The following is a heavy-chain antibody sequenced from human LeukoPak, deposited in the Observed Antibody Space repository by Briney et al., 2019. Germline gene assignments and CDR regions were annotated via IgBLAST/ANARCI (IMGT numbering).Heavy chain of an antibody. V-gene: IGHV3-23*01. D-gene: IGHD6-6*01. Sequence: GGSLRLSCADSGFTFSSDAINWVRQAPGKGLEWLSAISNSGSHIYYADSLKGRFTISRDNSKNTAYLEMNSLRAEDTAVYYCAGVMGSSSSTAYFAYWGQGTLVTVSS. CDR1: GFTFSSDA. J-gene: IGHJ4*02. CDR2: ISNSGSHI. CDR3: AGVMGSSSSTAYFAY.